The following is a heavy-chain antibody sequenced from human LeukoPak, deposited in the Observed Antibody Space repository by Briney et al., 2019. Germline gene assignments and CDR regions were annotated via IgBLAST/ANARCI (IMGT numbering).Heavy chain of an antibody. CDR2: INHSGST. Sequence: SETLSLTCAVYGRSFSGYYWSWIRQPPGKGLEWIGEINHSGSTNYNPSLKSRVTISVDTSKNRFSLKLSSVTAADTAVYYCARDYSGSYSLAFDYWSQGTLVTVSS. CDR1: GRSFSGYY. D-gene: IGHD1-26*01. J-gene: IGHJ4*02. V-gene: IGHV4-34*01. CDR3: ARDYSGSYSLAFDY.